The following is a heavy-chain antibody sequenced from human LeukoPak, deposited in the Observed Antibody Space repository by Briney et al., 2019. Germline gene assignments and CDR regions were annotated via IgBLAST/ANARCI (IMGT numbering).Heavy chain of an antibody. CDR3: ARGKGGGSSLHVFDY. Sequence: MASETLSLTCAVSGGSISSGGYSWSWIRQPPGKGLEWIGYIYHSGSTYYNPSLKSRVTISVDRSKNQFSLKLSSVTAADTAVYYCARGKGGGSSLHVFDYWGQGTLVTVSS. V-gene: IGHV4-30-2*01. CDR1: GGSISSGGYS. CDR2: IYHSGST. D-gene: IGHD1-26*01. J-gene: IGHJ4*02.